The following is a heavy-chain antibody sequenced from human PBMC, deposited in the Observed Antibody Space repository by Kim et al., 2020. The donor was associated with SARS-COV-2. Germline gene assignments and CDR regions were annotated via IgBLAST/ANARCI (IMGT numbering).Heavy chain of an antibody. CDR3: ARGGYYDSSGYSPFTAFDI. V-gene: IGHV1-69*13. J-gene: IGHJ3*02. CDR1: GGTFSSYA. Sequence: SVKVSCKASGGTFSSYAISWVRQAPGQGLEWMGGIIPIFGTANYAQKFQGRVTITADESTSTAYMELSSLRSEHTAVYYCARGGYYDSSGYSPFTAFDIWGQGTMVTVSS. D-gene: IGHD3-22*01. CDR2: IIPIFGTA.